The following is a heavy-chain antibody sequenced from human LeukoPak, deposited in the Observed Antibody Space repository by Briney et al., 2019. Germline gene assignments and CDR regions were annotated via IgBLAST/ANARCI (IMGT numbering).Heavy chain of an antibody. CDR2: IYYSGST. J-gene: IGHJ4*02. V-gene: IGHV4-31*03. CDR1: GDSVSSGGYY. CDR3: AREGGGGGTNSFDY. Sequence: SETLSLTCTVSGDSVSSGGYYWVWIRQHPVKRLEWIGYIYYSGSTYYNPSLKSRVTISVDTSKNQFYLKLSSVTAADTAVYYCAREGGGGGTNSFDYWGQGTLVTVSS. D-gene: IGHD3-16*01.